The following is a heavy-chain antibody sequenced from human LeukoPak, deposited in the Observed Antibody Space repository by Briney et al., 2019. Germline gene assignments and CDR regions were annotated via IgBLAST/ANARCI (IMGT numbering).Heavy chain of an antibody. J-gene: IGHJ5*02. CDR2: INHSGST. CDR3: ARVRRNYYGSGSYPLPLFNWFDP. CDR1: GGSFSGYY. V-gene: IGHV4-34*01. Sequence: SETLSLTCAVYGGSFSGYYWSWIRQPPGKGLEWIGEINHSGSTNYNPSLKSRVTISVDTSKNQFSLKLSSVTAADTAVYYCARVRRNYYGSGSYPLPLFNWFDPWGQGTLVTVSS. D-gene: IGHD3-10*01.